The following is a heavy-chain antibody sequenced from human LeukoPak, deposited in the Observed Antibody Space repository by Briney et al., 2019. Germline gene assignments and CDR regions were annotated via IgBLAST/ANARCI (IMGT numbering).Heavy chain of an antibody. J-gene: IGHJ4*02. CDR3: ANDEALMVYAPWDFDY. V-gene: IGHV3-23*01. Sequence: GGSLRPSCAASGFTFSSYAMSWVRQAPGKGLEWVSAISGSGGSTYYADSVKGRFTISRDNSKNTLYLQMNSLRAEDTAVYYCANDEALMVYAPWDFDYWGQGTLVTVSS. CDR1: GFTFSSYA. D-gene: IGHD2-8*01. CDR2: ISGSGGST.